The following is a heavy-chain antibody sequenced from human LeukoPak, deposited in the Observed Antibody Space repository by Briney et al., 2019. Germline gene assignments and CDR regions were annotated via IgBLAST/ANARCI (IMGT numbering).Heavy chain of an antibody. CDR1: GFTFSNAW. V-gene: IGHV3-21*04. CDR2: ISSSTSYV. J-gene: IGHJ6*02. CDR3: ARGGGLDV. Sequence: PGGSLRLSCAASGFTFSNAWMNWVRQAPGKGLEWVSSISSSTSYVSYADSVKGRFTISRDNAKNSLYLQMSNLRAEDTAVYFCARGGGLDVWGQGATVTVSS. D-gene: IGHD3-16*01.